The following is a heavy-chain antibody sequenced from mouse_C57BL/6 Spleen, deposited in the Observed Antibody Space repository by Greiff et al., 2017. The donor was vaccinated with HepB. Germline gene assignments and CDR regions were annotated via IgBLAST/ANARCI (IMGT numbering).Heavy chain of an antibody. CDR2: ISSGSSTI. Sequence: EVQLVESGGGLVKPGGSLKLSCAASGFTFSDYGMHWVRQAPEKGLEWVAYISSGSSTIYYADTVKGRFTISRDNAKNTLFLQMTSLRSEDTAMYYCARLLLAMDYWGQGTSVTVSS. CDR1: GFTFSDYG. V-gene: IGHV5-17*01. CDR3: ARLLLAMDY. J-gene: IGHJ4*01.